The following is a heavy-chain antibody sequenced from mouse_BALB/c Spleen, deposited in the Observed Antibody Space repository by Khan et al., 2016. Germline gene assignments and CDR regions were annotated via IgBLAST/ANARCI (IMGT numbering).Heavy chain of an antibody. Sequence: EVQLQESGPGLVKPSQSLSLTCTVTGSSITSDYAWNWIRQFPGNKLEWMGYISYSGSTSYNPSLKSRISVTRDTSNNQFFLQLNSVTTEDTATYYCSRRPYGSSYWYFDVWGAGTTVTVSS. V-gene: IGHV3-2*02. CDR3: SRRPYGSSYWYFDV. CDR1: GSSITSDYA. CDR2: ISYSGST. D-gene: IGHD1-1*01. J-gene: IGHJ1*01.